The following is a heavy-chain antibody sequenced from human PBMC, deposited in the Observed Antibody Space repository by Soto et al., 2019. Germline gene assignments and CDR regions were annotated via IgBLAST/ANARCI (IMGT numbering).Heavy chain of an antibody. CDR3: ASGTLVVVAATPFHGHYYFDY. J-gene: IGHJ4*02. Sequence: SETLSLTCAVSGGSISSSNWWSWVRQPPGKGLERIGEINHSGSTNYNPSLKSRVTISVDTSKNQFSLKLSYVTAADTAVYYCASGTLVVVAATPFHGHYYFDYWGQGTLVTVSS. D-gene: IGHD2-15*01. V-gene: IGHV4-4*02. CDR1: GGSISSSNW. CDR2: INHSGST.